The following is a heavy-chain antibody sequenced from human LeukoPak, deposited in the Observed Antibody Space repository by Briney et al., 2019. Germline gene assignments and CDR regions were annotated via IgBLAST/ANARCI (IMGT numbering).Heavy chain of an antibody. CDR3: ARDRVMCGVCYHWYFDL. CDR1: GGTFSSYA. V-gene: IGHV1-69*05. D-gene: IGHD2-8*02. J-gene: IGHJ2*01. Sequence: SVKVSCKASGGTFSSYAISWVRQAPGQGLEWMGRIIPIFGTANYAQKFQGRVTVTTDESTSTAYMELSSLRSEDTAVYYCARDRVMCGVCYHWYFDLWGRGTLVTVSS. CDR2: IIPIFGTA.